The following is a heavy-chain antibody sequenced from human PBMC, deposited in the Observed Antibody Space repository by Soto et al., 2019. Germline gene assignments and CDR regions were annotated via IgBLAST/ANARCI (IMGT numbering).Heavy chain of an antibody. J-gene: IGHJ2*01. V-gene: IGHV1-69*12. Sequence: QVQLVQSGAEVKKPGSSVKVSCKASGGTFSSYAISWVRQAPGQGLEWMGGIIPIFGTANYAQKFQGRATISAGESTSTAYMELSSLRSEDTAVYYCARVVTVVKSFHYWYFDLWGRGTLVTVSS. D-gene: IGHD2-15*01. CDR1: GGTFSSYA. CDR2: IIPIFGTA. CDR3: ARVVTVVKSFHYWYFDL.